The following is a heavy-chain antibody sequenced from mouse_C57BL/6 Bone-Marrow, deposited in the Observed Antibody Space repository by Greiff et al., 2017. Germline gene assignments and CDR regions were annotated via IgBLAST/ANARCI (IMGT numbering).Heavy chain of an antibody. CDR1: GYTFTSYW. V-gene: IGHV1-53*01. J-gene: IGHJ4*01. Sequence: QVQLQQSGTELVKPGASVKLSCKASGYTFTSYWMHWVKQRPGQGLEWIGNINPSNGGTNYNEKFKSKATLTVDKSSSTAYLQLSRLTSEDSAVYFCARDYYGSSYDYAMDYWGQGTPVTVSS. D-gene: IGHD1-1*01. CDR2: INPSNGGT. CDR3: ARDYYGSSYDYAMDY.